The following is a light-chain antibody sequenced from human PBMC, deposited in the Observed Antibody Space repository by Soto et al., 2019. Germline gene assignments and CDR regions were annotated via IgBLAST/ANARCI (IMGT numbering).Light chain of an antibody. CDR1: SSDVGGYNF. CDR3: RSYTTSSTVG. J-gene: IGLJ1*01. V-gene: IGLV2-14*03. CDR2: EVT. Sequence: QSVLTQPASVFGSPGQSITISCTGTSSDVGGYNFVSWYQQLPGKAPKLMIYEVTSLPSGVSNRFSGSKSGNTASLTISGLQPEDEAEYYCRSYTTSSTVGFGTGTKVTV.